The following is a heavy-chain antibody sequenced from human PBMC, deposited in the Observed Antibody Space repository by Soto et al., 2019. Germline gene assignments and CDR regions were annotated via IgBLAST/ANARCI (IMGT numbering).Heavy chain of an antibody. Sequence: GSLRLSCAASGFTFSSYWMSWVRQAPGKGLEWVANIKQDGSEKYYVDSVKGRFTISRDNAKNSLYLQMNSLRAEDTAVYYCARGGNFVGATMSMWQTRYYYCGMDVWDQGPTGTVSS. CDR3: ARGGNFVGATMSMWQTRYYYCGMDV. V-gene: IGHV3-7*03. D-gene: IGHD1-26*01. J-gene: IGHJ6*02. CDR1: GFTFSSYW. CDR2: IKQDGSEK.